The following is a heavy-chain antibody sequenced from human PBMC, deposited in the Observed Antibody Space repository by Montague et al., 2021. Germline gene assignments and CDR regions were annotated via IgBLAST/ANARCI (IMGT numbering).Heavy chain of an antibody. J-gene: IGHJ4*02. Sequence: SLRLSCPASGFTFSNYWMSWVRQAPGKGLEWVANIKQDGSDKHYXDSVKGRFTISRDNAKNSLYLQMNSLRAEDTAVYFCARDQGQGYCGGDCYVGLDYWGQGTLVTVSS. CDR3: ARDQGQGYCGGDCYVGLDY. CDR1: GFTFSNYW. D-gene: IGHD2-21*01. V-gene: IGHV3-7*01. CDR2: IKQDGSDK.